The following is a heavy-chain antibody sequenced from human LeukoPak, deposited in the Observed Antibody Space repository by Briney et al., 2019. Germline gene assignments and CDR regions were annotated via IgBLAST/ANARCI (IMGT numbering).Heavy chain of an antibody. Sequence: PGGSLRLSCAASGXTFSSYWVHWVRQGPGKGLVWVSRINSDGSSTSYADSVKGRFTISRDNAKNTLYLQMNSLRAEDTAVYYCARGGLEYCSGGRCHGNFDYWGQGTLATVSS. CDR3: ARGGLEYCSGGRCHGNFDY. J-gene: IGHJ4*02. CDR1: GXTFSSYW. CDR2: INSDGSST. V-gene: IGHV3-74*01. D-gene: IGHD2-15*01.